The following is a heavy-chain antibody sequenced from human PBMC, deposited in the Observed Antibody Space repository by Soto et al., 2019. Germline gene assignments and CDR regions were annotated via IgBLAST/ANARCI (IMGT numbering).Heavy chain of an antibody. CDR2: ISAYNGNT. V-gene: IGHV1-18*01. J-gene: IGHJ4*02. D-gene: IGHD2-15*01. CDR1: GYTFTSYG. Sequence: ASVKVSCKASGYTFTSYGISWVRQAPGQGLEWMGWISAYNGNTNYAQKLQGRVTMTTDTSTSTAYMELRSLRSDDTAVYYCARMGGHCSGGSCLDFDYWGQGTLVTVSS. CDR3: ARMGGHCSGGSCLDFDY.